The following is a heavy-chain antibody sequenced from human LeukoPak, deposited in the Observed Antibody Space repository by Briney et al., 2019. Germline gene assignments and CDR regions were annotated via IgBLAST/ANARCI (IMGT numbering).Heavy chain of an antibody. V-gene: IGHV3-23*01. CDR1: GFTFSSYA. D-gene: IGHD3-10*01. J-gene: IGHJ4*02. CDR2: IGGSGRST. Sequence: GGSLRLSCAASGFTFSSYAMTWVRQAPGKGVEWVSAIGGSGRSTYYADSVRGRFTISRDNSKNTLYLQMNSLRAEDTAVYYCAKDPLVRGATYDYWGQGTLVTVSS. CDR3: AKDPLVRGATYDY.